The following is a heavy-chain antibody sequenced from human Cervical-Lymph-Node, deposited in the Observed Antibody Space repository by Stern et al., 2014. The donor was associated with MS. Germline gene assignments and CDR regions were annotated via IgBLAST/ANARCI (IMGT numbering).Heavy chain of an antibody. J-gene: IGHJ6*02. CDR3: LGVGDAMHV. Sequence: VQLEESGGGVVQPGRSLRLSCAVSGFSLNSLGMHWVRQAPGTGLEWVAVISIVGSNRRYRDSVKGRFSISRDISNNTLYLQMNSLRPEDTAVYYCLGVGDAMHVWGQGTTVIVSS. V-gene: IGHV3-30*03. CDR2: ISIVGSNR. CDR1: GFSLNSLG.